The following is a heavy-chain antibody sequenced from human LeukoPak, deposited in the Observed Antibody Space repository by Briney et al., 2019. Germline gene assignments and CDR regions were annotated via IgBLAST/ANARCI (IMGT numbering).Heavy chain of an antibody. D-gene: IGHD3-10*01. CDR2: INHSGST. CDR1: GGSFSGYY. Sequence: SETLSLTCAVYGGSFSGYYWSWIRQPPGKGLEWIGEINHSGSTNYNPSLKSRVTISVDTSKNQFSLKLSSVTAADTAVYYCARVRPRITMVRGVLTSAPDYWGQGTLVTVPS. CDR3: ARVRPRITMVRGVLTSAPDY. J-gene: IGHJ4*02. V-gene: IGHV4-34*01.